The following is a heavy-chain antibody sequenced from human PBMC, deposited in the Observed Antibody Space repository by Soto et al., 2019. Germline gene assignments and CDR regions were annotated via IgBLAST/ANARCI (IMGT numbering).Heavy chain of an antibody. CDR3: VADLLQKAATTCGS. D-gene: IGHD4-17*01. CDR1: GFTFDRYG. Sequence: QVQLVESGGGVVQPGRSLRLSCAASGFTFDRYGMHWVRQAPGKGLEWVAGISSVGNNKYYADSVKGRFSIYRDNFNNILYLQMGILQVEDTAVYYSVADLLQKAATTCGSWGQGTLVTVSS. J-gene: IGHJ5*02. V-gene: IGHV3-30*03. CDR2: ISSVGNNK.